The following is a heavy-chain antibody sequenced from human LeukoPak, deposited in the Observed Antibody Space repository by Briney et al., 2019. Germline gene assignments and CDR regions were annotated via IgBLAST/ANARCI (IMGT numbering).Heavy chain of an antibody. J-gene: IGHJ2*01. CDR2: IGTTGDT. D-gene: IGHD5-24*01. CDR1: GFTFSSHD. CDR3: VRDRLAGDGHWYFDL. Sequence: GGSLRLSCAASGFTFSSHDMNWVRQTTGKGLEWVSAIGTTGDTYYAASVKGRFTISRENGKNSLYLQMNSLRAGDTAVYYCVRDRLAGDGHWYFDLWGRGTLVTVSS. V-gene: IGHV3-13*01.